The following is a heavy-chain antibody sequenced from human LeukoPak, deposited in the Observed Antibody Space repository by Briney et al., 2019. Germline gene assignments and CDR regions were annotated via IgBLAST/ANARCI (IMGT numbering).Heavy chain of an antibody. V-gene: IGHV3-30*03. D-gene: IGHD2-21*01. CDR1: GPTFSGHA. CDR2: ISPDGSNQ. CDR3: AGAIGYFDY. J-gene: IGHJ4*02. Sequence: PGRSLRLSCAASGPTFSGHAMHWVRQAPGKGLEWVGVISPDGSNQYYIDSVKGRFTISRDNSKNTLYLQMNSLRTEDTAVYYCAGAIGYFDYWGQGTLVTVSS.